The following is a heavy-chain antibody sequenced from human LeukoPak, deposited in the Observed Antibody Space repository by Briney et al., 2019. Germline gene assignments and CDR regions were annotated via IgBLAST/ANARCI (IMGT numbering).Heavy chain of an antibody. CDR2: IYPGDSDT. V-gene: IGHV5-51*01. CDR3: ARRFTYYDSSGYYVSNDDAFDI. J-gene: IGHJ3*02. D-gene: IGHD3-22*01. CDR1: GYSFTSYW. Sequence: GESLKISCKGSGYSFTSYWIGWVRQVPGKGLEWMGIIYPGDSDTRYSPSFQGQVTISADKSISTAYLQWSSLKASDTAMYYCARRFTYYDSSGYYVSNDDAFDIWGQGTMVTVSS.